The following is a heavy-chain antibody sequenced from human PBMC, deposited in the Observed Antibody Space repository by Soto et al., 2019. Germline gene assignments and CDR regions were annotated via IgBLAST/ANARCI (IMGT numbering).Heavy chain of an antibody. J-gene: IGHJ6*03. CDR3: ARLTYNVTRDYYYYMDV. V-gene: IGHV4-59*08. D-gene: IGHD3-10*01. Sequence: SETLSLTCTVADGSSSGDYWSWIRQPPGKGLEWIGYIYYSGSTNYNPSLKSRVTISVDTSKNQFSLKLSSVTAADTAVYYCARLTYNVTRDYYYYMDVWGKGTTVTVSS. CDR2: IYYSGST. CDR1: DGSSSGDY.